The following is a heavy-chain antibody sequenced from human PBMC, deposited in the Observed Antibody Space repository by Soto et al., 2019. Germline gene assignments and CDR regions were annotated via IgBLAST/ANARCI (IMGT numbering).Heavy chain of an antibody. Sequence: SETLSLTCRVVGWPFRVPYWTGIRQAPGKGLEWLGDINHVGITNYNPSLKSRVSIPVDTSKSQFSLKLSSVTAADTAVYYCARAHDFWGGRQQPIDSWGQGTLVTVS. CDR3: ARAHDFWGGRQQPIDS. CDR2: INHVGIT. CDR1: GWPFRVPY. D-gene: IGHD3-3*01. V-gene: IGHV4-34*01. J-gene: IGHJ4*02.